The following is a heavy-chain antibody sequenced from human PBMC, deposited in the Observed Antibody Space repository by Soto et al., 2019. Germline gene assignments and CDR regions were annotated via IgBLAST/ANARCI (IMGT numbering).Heavy chain of an antibody. CDR2: IYYSGST. Sequence: QVQLQESGPGLVKPSQTLSLTCTVSDASISSGGYYWSWIRQHPGKGLEWIGYIYYSGSTYYNPSLKSRVTISVDTSKNQFSLKLSSVTGADTAVYYCARYYGVYYFDYWGQGTLVTVSS. CDR1: DASISSGGYY. J-gene: IGHJ4*02. CDR3: ARYYGVYYFDY. D-gene: IGHD4-17*01. V-gene: IGHV4-31*03.